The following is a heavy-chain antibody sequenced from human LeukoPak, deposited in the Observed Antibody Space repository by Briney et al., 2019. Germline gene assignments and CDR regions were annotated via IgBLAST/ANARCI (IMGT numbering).Heavy chain of an antibody. CDR1: GFTFDDYG. Sequence: PGGSLRLSCAASGFTFDDYGMSWVRHAPGKGLEWVSGITWNGGSTGYADSVKGRFTISRDNAKNSLYLQMNSLRAEDTALYYCARDGADIVVVPAALYYYYYMDVWGKGTTVTVSS. J-gene: IGHJ6*03. CDR2: ITWNGGST. CDR3: ARDGADIVVVPAALYYYYYMDV. V-gene: IGHV3-20*04. D-gene: IGHD2-2*01.